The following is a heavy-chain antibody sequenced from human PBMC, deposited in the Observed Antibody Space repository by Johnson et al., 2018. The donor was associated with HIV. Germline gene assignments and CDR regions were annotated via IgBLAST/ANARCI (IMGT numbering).Heavy chain of an antibody. CDR3: AKRSGSYAFDI. Sequence: QVHLVESGGGVVQPGRSLRLSCTASGFTFSNYAIHWVRQAPGKGLEWVAGITYDGTNKYYADSVKGRFTISRDNSKNTLYLQMNSLRAEDTAVYYCAKRSGSYAFDIWSQGTMVTVSS. V-gene: IGHV3-30*07. D-gene: IGHD3-22*01. CDR2: ITYDGTNK. J-gene: IGHJ3*02. CDR1: GFTFSNYA.